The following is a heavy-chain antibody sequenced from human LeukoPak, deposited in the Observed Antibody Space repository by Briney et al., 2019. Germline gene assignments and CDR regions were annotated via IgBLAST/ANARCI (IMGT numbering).Heavy chain of an antibody. CDR3: ARARGFWSGFTYYYMDV. V-gene: IGHV1-18*01. CDR1: GGTFSSYA. CDR2: ISAYNGNT. J-gene: IGHJ6*03. Sequence: ASVKVSCKASGGTFSSYAISWVRQAPGQGLEWMGWISAYNGNTNYAQKLQGRVTMTTDTSTSTAYMELRSLRSDDTAVYYCARARGFWSGFTYYYMDVWGKGTTVTVSS. D-gene: IGHD3-3*01.